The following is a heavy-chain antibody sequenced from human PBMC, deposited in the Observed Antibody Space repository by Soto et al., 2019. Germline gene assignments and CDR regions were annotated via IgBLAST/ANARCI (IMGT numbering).Heavy chain of an antibody. Sequence: EVQLVESGGGLVKPGGSLRLSCAASGFTFSNAWMSWVRQAPGKGLEWVGRIKSKTDGGTTDYAAPVKGRFTISRDDSKNPLYPQMNSLKTEDTAVYYCTTKLRYFDWLPGPRAFDIWGQGTMVTVSS. CDR3: TTKLRYFDWLPGPRAFDI. CDR1: GFTFSNAW. V-gene: IGHV3-15*01. CDR2: IKSKTDGGTT. D-gene: IGHD3-9*01. J-gene: IGHJ3*02.